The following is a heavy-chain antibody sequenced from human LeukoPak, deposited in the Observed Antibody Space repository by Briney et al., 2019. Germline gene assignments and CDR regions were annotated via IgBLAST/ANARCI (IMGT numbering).Heavy chain of an antibody. J-gene: IGHJ4*02. Sequence: SETLSLTCAVSGYSISSGYYWGWIRQPPGKGLEWIGSIYHSGSTYYNPSLKSRVTISVDTSKNQFSLKLSSVTAADTAVYYCARIIAAAGPRRTYYFDYWGQGTLVTVSS. CDR1: GYSISSGYY. D-gene: IGHD6-13*01. CDR2: IYHSGST. V-gene: IGHV4-38-2*01. CDR3: ARIIAAAGPRRTYYFDY.